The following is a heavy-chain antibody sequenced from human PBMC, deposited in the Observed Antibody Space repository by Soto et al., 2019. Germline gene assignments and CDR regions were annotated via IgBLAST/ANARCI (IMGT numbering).Heavy chain of an antibody. CDR3: ASYGSGSYYGWFDP. J-gene: IGHJ5*02. CDR1: GGSISSYY. V-gene: IGHV4-59*08. D-gene: IGHD3-10*01. Sequence: QVQLQESGPGLVKPSETLSLTCTVSGGSISSYYWSWIRQPPGKGLEWIGYIYYSGSTNYNPSLKSRVTISVDTSKNQSARKLGSVTAADAAVYYCASYGSGSYYGWFDPWGQGTLVTVSS. CDR2: IYYSGST.